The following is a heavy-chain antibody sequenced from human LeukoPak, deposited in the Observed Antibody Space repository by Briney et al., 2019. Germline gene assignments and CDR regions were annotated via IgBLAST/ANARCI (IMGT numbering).Heavy chain of an antibody. V-gene: IGHV4-34*01. J-gene: IGHJ4*02. CDR3: ARGYCSGGSCYADFDY. Sequence: PSETLSLTCAVYGGSFSGYYWSWIRQPPGKGLEWIGEINHSGSTNYNPPLKSRVTISVDTSKNQFSLKLSSVTAADTAVYYCARGYCSGGSCYADFDYWGQGTLVTVSS. CDR2: INHSGST. D-gene: IGHD2-15*01. CDR1: GGSFSGYY.